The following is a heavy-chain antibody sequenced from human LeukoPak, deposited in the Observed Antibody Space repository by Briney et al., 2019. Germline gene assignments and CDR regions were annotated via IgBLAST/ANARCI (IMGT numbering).Heavy chain of an antibody. V-gene: IGHV3-30*03. CDR1: GFTFSSYG. CDR3: ARGGVLVGFDY. CDR2: ISYDGSNK. Sequence: GGSLRLSCAASGFTFSSYGMHWVRQAPGKGLEWVAVISYDGSNKYYADSVKGRFTISRDNSKNSLFLQMNSLTAEDTAVYYCARGGVLVGFDYWGQGTLVTVSS. J-gene: IGHJ4*02. D-gene: IGHD1-26*01.